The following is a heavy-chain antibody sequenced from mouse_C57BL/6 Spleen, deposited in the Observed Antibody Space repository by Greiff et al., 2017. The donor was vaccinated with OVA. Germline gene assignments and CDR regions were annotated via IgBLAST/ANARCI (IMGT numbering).Heavy chain of an antibody. V-gene: IGHV5-17*01. CDR2: ISSGSSTI. J-gene: IGHJ4*01. CDR3: ARHVFYAMDY. Sequence: EVKLVESGGGLVKPGGSLKLSCAASGFTFSDYGMHWVRQAPEKGLEWVAYISSGSSTIYYADTVKGRFTISRDNTKNTLFLQMTSLRSEDTAMYYCARHVFYAMDYWGQGTSVTVSS. CDR1: GFTFSDYG.